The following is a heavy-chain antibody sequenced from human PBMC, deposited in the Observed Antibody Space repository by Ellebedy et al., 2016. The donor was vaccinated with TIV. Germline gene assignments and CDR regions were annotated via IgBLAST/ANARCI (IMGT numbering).Heavy chain of an antibody. CDR1: AFTVSSNY. V-gene: IGHV3-66*01. Sequence: GGSLRLSCAASAFTVSSNYMSWVRQAPGRGLEWVSVISTGLSTYYADSVKGRFTVSRDDSKNTLHLQMHSLRAEDTAVYYCATETFNDVDLKIWGVFNMWGQGIMVTVSS. D-gene: IGHD1-1*01. CDR2: ISTGLST. CDR3: ATETFNDVDLKIWGVFNM. J-gene: IGHJ3*02.